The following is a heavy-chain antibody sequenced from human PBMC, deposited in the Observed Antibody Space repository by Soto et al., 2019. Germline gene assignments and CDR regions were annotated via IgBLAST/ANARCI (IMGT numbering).Heavy chain of an antibody. D-gene: IGHD5-12*01. CDR1: GFTVSSNY. CDR2: FYSGGST. V-gene: IGHV3-66*04. CDR3: ARHHGGYSGYDFYDYYYMDV. Sequence: PGGSLRLSCAASGFTVSSNYMSWVRQAPGKGLEWVSVFYSGGSTYYADSVKGRFTISRDNSKNTLYLQMNSLRAEDTAVYYCARHHGGYSGYDFYDYYYMDVWGKGTTVTVSS. J-gene: IGHJ6*03.